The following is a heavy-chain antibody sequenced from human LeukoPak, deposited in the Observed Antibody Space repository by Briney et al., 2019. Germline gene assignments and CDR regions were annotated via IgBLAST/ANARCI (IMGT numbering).Heavy chain of an antibody. CDR3: ARHGTYYYDSSGFTADY. CDR1: GGSISSYY. D-gene: IGHD3-22*01. Sequence: PSETLSLTYTVSGGSISSYYWSWIRQPPGKGLEWIGYIYYSGSTNYNPSLKSRVTISVDTSKNQFSLKLSSVTAADTAVYYCARHGTYYYDSSGFTADYWGQGTLVTVSS. J-gene: IGHJ4*02. V-gene: IGHV4-59*08. CDR2: IYYSGST.